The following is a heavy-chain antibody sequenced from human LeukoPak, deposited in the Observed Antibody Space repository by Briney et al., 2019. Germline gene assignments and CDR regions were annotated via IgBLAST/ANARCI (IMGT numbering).Heavy chain of an antibody. D-gene: IGHD5-12*01. CDR1: GYTFTSYY. J-gene: IGHJ4*02. CDR3: ARDSGCGNSGLCPDY. CDR2: INPSGGST. Sequence: WASVKVSCKASGYTFTSYYMHWVRQAPGQGLEWMGIINPSGGSTSYAQKFQGRVTMTRDTSTSTVYMGLSSLRSEDTAVYYCARDSGCGNSGLCPDYWGQGTLVTVSS. V-gene: IGHV1-46*01.